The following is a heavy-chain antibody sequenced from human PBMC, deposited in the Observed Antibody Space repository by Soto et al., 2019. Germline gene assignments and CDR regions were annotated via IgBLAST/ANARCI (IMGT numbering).Heavy chain of an antibody. V-gene: IGHV1-69*06. D-gene: IGHD3-10*01. CDR1: GGTFSSYA. Sequence: QVQLVQSGAQVKKPGSSVKVSCKASGGTFSSYAISWVRQAPGQGLEWMGGIIPIFGTANYAQKFQGRVTITADKSTSTPYMELSSLRSEDTAVYYCARDPGHYGSGSYLKGYYYYGMDVWGQGTTVTVSS. CDR3: ARDPGHYGSGSYLKGYYYYGMDV. CDR2: IIPIFGTA. J-gene: IGHJ6*02.